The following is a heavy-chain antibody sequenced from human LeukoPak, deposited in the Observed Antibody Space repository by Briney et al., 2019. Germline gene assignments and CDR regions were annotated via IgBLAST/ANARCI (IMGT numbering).Heavy chain of an antibody. Sequence: GGSLRLSCAASGFTFSSYAMSWVRQAPGKGLEWVSAISGSGGSTYYADSVKGRFTISRDNSKNTLYLQMNSLRAEDTAVYYCAKGYTYSSSLVPGVFDYWGQGTLVTVSS. D-gene: IGHD6-13*01. V-gene: IGHV3-23*01. CDR1: GFTFSSYA. J-gene: IGHJ4*02. CDR3: AKGYTYSSSLVPGVFDY. CDR2: ISGSGGST.